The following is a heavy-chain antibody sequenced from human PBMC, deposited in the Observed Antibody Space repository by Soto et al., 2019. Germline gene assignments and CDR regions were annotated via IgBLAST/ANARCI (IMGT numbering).Heavy chain of an antibody. J-gene: IGHJ4*02. D-gene: IGHD3-10*01. Sequence: SETLSLTCAVYGGSFSGYYWSWIRQPPGKGLEWIGEINHSGSTNYNPSLKSRVTISVDTSKNQFSLKLSSVTAADTAVYYCARRLRGDRLDYWGQGTLVTVSS. CDR2: INHSGST. CDR3: ARRLRGDRLDY. V-gene: IGHV4-34*01. CDR1: GGSFSGYY.